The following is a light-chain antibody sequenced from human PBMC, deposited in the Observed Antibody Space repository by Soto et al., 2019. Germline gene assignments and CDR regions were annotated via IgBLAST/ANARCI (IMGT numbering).Light chain of an antibody. V-gene: IGKV1-39*01. CDR1: QSISSY. CDR3: QQSYSTPQT. Sequence: DIQMTQSPSTLSASQGDRVTITCRASQSISSYLNWYQQKPGKAPKLLIYAASSLQSGVPSRFSGSGSGTDFTLTISSLQPEDFATYYCQQSYSTPQTFGQGTKVDI. J-gene: IGKJ1*01. CDR2: AAS.